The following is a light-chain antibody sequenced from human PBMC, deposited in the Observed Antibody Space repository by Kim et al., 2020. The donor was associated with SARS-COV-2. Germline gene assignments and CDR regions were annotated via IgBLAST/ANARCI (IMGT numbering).Light chain of an antibody. V-gene: IGLV2-14*04. CDR3: SSCTISSTYV. CDR1: SSDVGGYNY. Sequence: GQSVTISCTETSSDVGGYNYVSWYQQHPGKAPRLMIYDVTKRPSGVSNRFSGSKSGNTASLTISGLQAEDEADYYCSSCTISSTYVFGTGTKVTVL. J-gene: IGLJ1*01. CDR2: DVT.